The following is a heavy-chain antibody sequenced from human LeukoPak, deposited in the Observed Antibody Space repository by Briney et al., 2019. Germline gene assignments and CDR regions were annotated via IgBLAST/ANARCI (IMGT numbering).Heavy chain of an antibody. J-gene: IGHJ4*02. Sequence: SQTLSLTCTVSGGSISSGDYYWSWIRQPAGKELEWIGRIYTSGSTNYKPSLQSRVTISIDTSKNQFSLNLRSVTAADTAVYYCARMVSGGFWSGYYMDYWGQGTLVTVSS. CDR1: GGSISSGDYY. V-gene: IGHV4-61*02. CDR2: IYTSGST. CDR3: ARMVSGGFWSGYYMDY. D-gene: IGHD3-3*01.